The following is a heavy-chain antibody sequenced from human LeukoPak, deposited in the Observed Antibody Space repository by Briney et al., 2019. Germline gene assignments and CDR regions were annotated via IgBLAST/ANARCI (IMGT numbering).Heavy chain of an antibody. D-gene: IGHD3-22*01. J-gene: IGHJ4*02. CDR3: AKDRITYYYDSSGYTFDY. CDR2: IRYDGSNK. V-gene: IGHV3-30*02. Sequence: GGSLRLSCAASGFTFSSYGMHWVRQAPGKGLEWVAFIRYDGSNKYYADSVKGRFTIPRDNSKNTLYLQMNSLRAEDTAVYYCAKDRITYYYDSSGYTFDYWGQGTLVTVSS. CDR1: GFTFSSYG.